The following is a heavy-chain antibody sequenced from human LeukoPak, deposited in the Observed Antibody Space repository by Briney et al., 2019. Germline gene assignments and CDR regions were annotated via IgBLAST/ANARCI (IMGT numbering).Heavy chain of an antibody. CDR1: RDSLSVYP. V-gene: IGHV1-69*13. Sequence: TVKLSCNASRDSLSVYPTNWASDAPAQGLEWGGGIIPKYNASNYAQAFRGRVTIHADESTNTVHMEMNGLRSDDTAVYSCEIPDRIFGVPGSFDAWGQGTLVGVSS. D-gene: IGHD3-3*02. CDR2: IIPKYNAS. CDR3: EIPDRIFGVPGSFDA. J-gene: IGHJ3*01.